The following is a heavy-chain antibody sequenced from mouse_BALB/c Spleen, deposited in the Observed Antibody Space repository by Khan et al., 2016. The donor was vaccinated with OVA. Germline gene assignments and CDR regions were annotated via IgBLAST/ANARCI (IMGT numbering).Heavy chain of an antibody. Sequence: VQRVESGAELAKPGASVKMSCKASGYTFTTYWMHWVKQRPGQGLEWIGYINPTSGYTDYNEKFKDRATLSADKSSSTADMQLSSLTSEDSAGYYCTRDRIDYWGQGTTLTVSS. V-gene: IGHV1-7*01. J-gene: IGHJ2*01. CDR3: TRDRIDY. CDR2: INPTSGYT. CDR1: GYTFTTYW.